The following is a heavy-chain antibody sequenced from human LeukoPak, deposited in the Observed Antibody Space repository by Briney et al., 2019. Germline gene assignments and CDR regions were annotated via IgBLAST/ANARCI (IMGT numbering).Heavy chain of an antibody. CDR3: AKERYSSRWFSLSA. CDR1: GFTFSSYA. CDR2: ISGSGGST. J-gene: IGHJ5*02. V-gene: IGHV3-23*01. Sequence: PGGSLRLSCAASGFTFSSYAMSWVRQAPGKGLEWVSAISGSGGSTYYADSVKGRFTISRDNSKNTLYLQMNSLRGEDTAVYYCAKERYSSRWFSLSAWGQGTLVTVSS. D-gene: IGHD6-13*01.